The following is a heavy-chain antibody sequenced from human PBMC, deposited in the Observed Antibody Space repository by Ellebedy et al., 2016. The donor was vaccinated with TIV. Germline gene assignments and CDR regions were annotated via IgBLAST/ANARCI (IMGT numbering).Heavy chain of an antibody. Sequence: ASVKVSCKGSGYSFTSYWIGWVRQMPGKGLEWMGIIYPGDSDTRYSPSFQGQVTISADKSISTAYLQWSSLKASDTAMYYCARGGYGGRQLEPFDYWGQGTLVTGSP. CDR3: ARGGYGGRQLEPFDY. CDR2: IYPGDSDT. D-gene: IGHD6-13*01. V-gene: IGHV5-51*01. J-gene: IGHJ4*02. CDR1: GYSFTSYW.